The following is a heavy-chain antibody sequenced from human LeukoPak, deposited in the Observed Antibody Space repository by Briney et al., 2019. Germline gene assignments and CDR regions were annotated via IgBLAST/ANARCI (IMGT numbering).Heavy chain of an antibody. Sequence: SETLSLTCAVSGGSISSSSGNCWTWVRQPPGKGLEWIGEIYHSGSTNYNPSLKSRVTMLLDKSKNQFSLKLSSVAAADTAVYYCARNGGNSDFDYWGQGTLVTVSS. J-gene: IGHJ4*02. CDR2: IYHSGST. D-gene: IGHD4-23*01. V-gene: IGHV4-4*02. CDR1: GGSISSSSGNC. CDR3: ARNGGNSDFDY.